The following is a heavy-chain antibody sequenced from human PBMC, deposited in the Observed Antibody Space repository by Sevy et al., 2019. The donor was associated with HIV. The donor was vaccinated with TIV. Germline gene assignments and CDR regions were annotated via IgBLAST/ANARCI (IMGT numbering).Heavy chain of an antibody. J-gene: IGHJ6*02. CDR1: GFTFSSFA. CDR2: ITFDGSMK. CDR3: VREGTTPYVYGMDV. Sequence: GGSLRLSCAASGFTFSSFAMHWVRQAPGKGLEWVTVITFDGSMKSYADSVRGRFTISRDNSKHTLYLQVNSLRAEDTAVHYCVREGTTPYVYGMDVWGQGTTVTVSS. V-gene: IGHV3-30*04. D-gene: IGHD3-10*02.